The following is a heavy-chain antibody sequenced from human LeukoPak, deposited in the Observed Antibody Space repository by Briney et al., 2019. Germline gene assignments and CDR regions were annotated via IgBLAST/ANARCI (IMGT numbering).Heavy chain of an antibody. CDR2: ISSSSSYI. CDR1: GFTFSSYS. CDR3: ARGGDSSSWVRYYGMDV. V-gene: IGHV3-21*01. J-gene: IGHJ6*02. D-gene: IGHD6-6*01. Sequence: GGSLRLSCAASGFTFSSYSMNWVRQAPGKGLEWVSSISSSSSYIYYADSVKGRFTISRDNAKNSLYLQKNSLRAEDTAVYYCARGGDSSSWVRYYGMDVWGQGTTVTVSS.